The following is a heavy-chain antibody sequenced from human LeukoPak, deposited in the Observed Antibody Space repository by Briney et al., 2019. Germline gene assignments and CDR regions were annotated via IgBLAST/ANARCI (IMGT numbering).Heavy chain of an antibody. CDR3: ARQVEHYDYVWGSYRTSYYFDY. CDR1: GYSFTSYW. V-gene: IGHV5-51*01. Sequence: GESLKISCKGSGYSFTSYWIGWVRQMPGKGLELIGVIYPGDSDTRYTPSFQGQVTISAAKSISTAYLQWSSLKASDTAMYYCARQVEHYDYVWGSYRTSYYFDYWGQGTLVTVSS. D-gene: IGHD3-16*02. J-gene: IGHJ4*02. CDR2: IYPGDSDT.